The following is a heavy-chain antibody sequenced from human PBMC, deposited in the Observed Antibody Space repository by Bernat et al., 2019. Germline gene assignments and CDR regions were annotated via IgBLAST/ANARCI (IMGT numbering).Heavy chain of an antibody. V-gene: IGHV3-23*01. J-gene: IGHJ6*03. CDR1: GFTFSTYA. CDR2: VSNSGGKT. CDR3: AKGLGGNGIFYYYMDV. D-gene: IGHD3-16*01. Sequence: EVQLLESGGGLVQPGGSLRLSCAASGFTFSTYAMTWVRQAPGKGLEWLSGVSNSGGKTYYAGSVKGRFTISRDNSKSTLHLQMISLRAEDSAVYYCAKGLGGNGIFYYYMDVWGKGTTVTVSS.